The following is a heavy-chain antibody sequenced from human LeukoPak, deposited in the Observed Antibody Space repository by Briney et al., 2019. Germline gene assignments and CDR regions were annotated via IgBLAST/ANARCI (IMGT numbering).Heavy chain of an antibody. V-gene: IGHV3-23*01. CDR2: ISGSGGST. D-gene: IGHD3-22*01. Sequence: GGSLRLTCAASGFTFSSYAMSWVRQAPGKGLEWVSAISGSGGSTYYADSVKGRFTISRDNSKNTLYLQMNSLRAEDTAVYYCSKGEDCYYGLNVGYRGPGTLVTGSS. J-gene: IGHJ4*02. CDR1: GFTFSSYA. CDR3: SKGEDCYYGLNVGY.